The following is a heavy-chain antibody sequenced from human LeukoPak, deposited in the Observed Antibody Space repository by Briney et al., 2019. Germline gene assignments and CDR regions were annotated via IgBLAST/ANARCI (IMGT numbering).Heavy chain of an antibody. CDR2: IYPGDSDT. Sequence: GESLKISCKGSGYSFTSYWIGWVRQMPGKGLEWMGIIYPGDSDTRYSPSFQGQVTISADKSISTAYLQWSSLKASDTAMYYCARHPRTYYYGSGSYWTYWYFDLWGRGTLVTVSS. CDR1: GYSFTSYW. CDR3: ARHPRTYYYGSGSYWTYWYFDL. J-gene: IGHJ2*01. D-gene: IGHD3-10*01. V-gene: IGHV5-51*01.